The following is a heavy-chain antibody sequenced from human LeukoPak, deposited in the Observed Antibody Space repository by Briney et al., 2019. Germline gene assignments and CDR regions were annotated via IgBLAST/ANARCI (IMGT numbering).Heavy chain of an antibody. D-gene: IGHD6-6*01. Sequence: GGSLRLSCTAYGFTFDDYCMHWVRQAPGKGLEWVSGISWNSGSIGYVDSVKGRFTISRDNAKNSLYLRMNSLRFEDVAVYYCAKGNISSRHRSSFDSWGQGALVTVSS. J-gene: IGHJ4*02. V-gene: IGHV3-9*03. CDR2: ISWNSGSI. CDR3: AKGNISSRHRSSFDS. CDR1: GFTFDDYC.